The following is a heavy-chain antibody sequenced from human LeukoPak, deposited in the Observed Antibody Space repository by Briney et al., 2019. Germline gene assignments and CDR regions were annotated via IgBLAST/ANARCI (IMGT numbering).Heavy chain of an antibody. D-gene: IGHD3-10*01. V-gene: IGHV4-38-2*02. J-gene: IGHJ6*03. CDR3: ARAPERWYSYGSYTYHYMDV. Sequence: PSETLSLTCTVSGYSISSGYYWGWIRQPPGQGLEWIGSIYHSGSTYYNPSLKSRVTISVDTSKNQISLKLSSVTAADTAIYYCARAPERWYSYGSYTYHYMDVWGRGTTVTVSS. CDR2: IYHSGST. CDR1: GYSISSGYY.